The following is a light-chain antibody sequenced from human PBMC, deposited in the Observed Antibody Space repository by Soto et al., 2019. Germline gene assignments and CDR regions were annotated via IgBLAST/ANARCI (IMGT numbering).Light chain of an antibody. Sequence: EIVLTQSPGTLSLSPGDRATLSCRASQTVSNNYLAWCQQKPGQAPRVIMYGASRRATGIPGRFSGGGSGTDFTLTISRLEPEDFAVYYCQQYGSSPLTFGGGTKVDIK. CDR2: GAS. J-gene: IGKJ4*01. CDR1: QTVSNNY. CDR3: QQYGSSPLT. V-gene: IGKV3-20*01.